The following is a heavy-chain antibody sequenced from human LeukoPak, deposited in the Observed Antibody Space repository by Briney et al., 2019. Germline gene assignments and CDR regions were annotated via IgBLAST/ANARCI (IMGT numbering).Heavy chain of an antibody. J-gene: IGHJ5*02. CDR3: ARASTGWFDP. Sequence: SETLSLTCTVSGGSISSYYWSWIRQPPGKGLEWIGYIYYSGSTNYNPSLKSRVTISVDTSKNQFSLKLSSVTAADTAVYYCARASTGWFDPWGQGTLVTVSS. V-gene: IGHV4-59*01. D-gene: IGHD4-17*01. CDR2: IYYSGST. CDR1: GGSISSYY.